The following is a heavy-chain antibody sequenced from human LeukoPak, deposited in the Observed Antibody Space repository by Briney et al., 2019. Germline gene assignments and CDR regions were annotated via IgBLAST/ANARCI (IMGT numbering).Heavy chain of an antibody. V-gene: IGHV4-34*01. CDR3: ARVAPGFHVFSH. D-gene: IGHD3-9*01. J-gene: IGHJ4*02. CDR2: INHSGST. Sequence: SETLSLTCAVYGGSLSGYYWSWIRQPPGKGLEWIGEINHSGSTNYNPSLKSRVTISVDTSKNQFSLKLSSVTAADTAVYYCARVAPGFHVFSHWGKGTLAPSPQ. CDR1: GGSLSGYY.